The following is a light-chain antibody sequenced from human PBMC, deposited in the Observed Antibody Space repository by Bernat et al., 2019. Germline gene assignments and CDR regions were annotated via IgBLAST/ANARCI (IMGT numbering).Light chain of an antibody. J-gene: IGKJ5*01. Sequence: DVQLTQSPSFLSASVGDRVDITCRASQVSGTYLAWYQKKPGKAPKLLIYGASTLQNGVPSRFSGSGSGTEFTLTIASLQPEDGATYFCQQLDRLPITCGQGTQLENK. V-gene: IGKV1-9*01. CDR2: GAS. CDR3: QQLDRLPIT. CDR1: QVSGTY.